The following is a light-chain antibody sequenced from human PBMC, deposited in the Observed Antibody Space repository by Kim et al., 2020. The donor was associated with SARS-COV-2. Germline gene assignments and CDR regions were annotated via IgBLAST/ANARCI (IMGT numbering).Light chain of an antibody. CDR3: CSYVGSRIFAV. J-gene: IGLJ2*01. Sequence: QSALTQPASVSGSPGQSITISCTGSSSDVGSYNLVSWYQQHPGKAPKLVIYEVSERPSGVSTRFTGSKSGNTATLTISGLQAEDEADYYCCSYVGSRIFAVFGGGTQLTVL. CDR2: EVS. V-gene: IGLV2-23*02. CDR1: SSDVGSYNL.